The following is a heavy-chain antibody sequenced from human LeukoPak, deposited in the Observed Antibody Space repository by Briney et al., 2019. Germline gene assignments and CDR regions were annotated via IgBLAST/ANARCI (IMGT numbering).Heavy chain of an antibody. CDR1: GDSVSSNSAA. D-gene: IGHD3-3*01. Sequence: SQTLSLTCALSGDSVSSNSAAWNWIRKSPSRGLEWLERTYYRSNYYNDYAVSVKSRITIDPDTSKNQFSLQLNSVTPEDTAVYYCAREPRFWSGATDEHYYYYGMDVWGQGTTVTVSS. V-gene: IGHV6-1*01. J-gene: IGHJ6*02. CDR2: TYYRSNYYN. CDR3: AREPRFWSGATDEHYYYYGMDV.